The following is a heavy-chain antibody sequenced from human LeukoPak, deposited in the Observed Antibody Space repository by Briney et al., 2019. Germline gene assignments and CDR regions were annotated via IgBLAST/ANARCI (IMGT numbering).Heavy chain of an antibody. CDR3: ARHQYSSSSPRVRTHSKGTTPLDY. CDR2: IYTSGST. V-gene: IGHV4-61*02. D-gene: IGHD6-6*01. CDR1: GGSISSGSYY. J-gene: IGHJ4*02. Sequence: SETLSLTCTVSGGSISSGSYYWSWIRQPAGKGLEWIGRIYTSGSTNYNPSLKSRVTISVDTSKNQFSLKLSSVTAADTAVYYCARHQYSSSSPRVRTHSKGTTPLDYWGQGTLVTVSS.